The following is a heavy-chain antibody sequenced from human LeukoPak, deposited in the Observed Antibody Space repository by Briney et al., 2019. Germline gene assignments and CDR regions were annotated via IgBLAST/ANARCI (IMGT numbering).Heavy chain of an antibody. CDR1: GFTFITYA. CDR3: ARVGGQLVQPYYFDY. D-gene: IGHD6-6*01. CDR2: ISGSGGST. V-gene: IGHV3-23*01. Sequence: PGGSLRLSCAASGFTFITYAMSWVRQAPGKGLEWVSAISGSGGSTYYADSVRGRFTISRDNSKNTLYLQMNSLRAEDTAVYYCARVGGQLVQPYYFDYWGQGTLVTVSS. J-gene: IGHJ4*02.